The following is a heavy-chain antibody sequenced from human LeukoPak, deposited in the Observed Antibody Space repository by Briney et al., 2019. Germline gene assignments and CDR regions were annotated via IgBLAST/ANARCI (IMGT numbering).Heavy chain of an antibody. CDR2: ISSSSSYI. CDR1: GFTFSSYS. V-gene: IGHV3-21*04. Sequence: GGSLRLSCAASGFTFSSYSMNWVRQAPGKGLEWVSSISSSSSYIYYADSVKGRFTISRDNAKNSLYLQMNSLRAEDTAVYYCAKDRDIVGATSRPDYWGQGTLVTVS. J-gene: IGHJ4*02. D-gene: IGHD1-26*01. CDR3: AKDRDIVGATSRPDY.